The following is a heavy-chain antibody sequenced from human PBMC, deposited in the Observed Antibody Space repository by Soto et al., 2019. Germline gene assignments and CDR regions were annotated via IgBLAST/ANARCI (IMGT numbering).Heavy chain of an antibody. J-gene: IGHJ5*02. D-gene: IGHD3-10*01. CDR3: ARVVTMVRGVTPQGFDP. CDR1: GFSFTANW. V-gene: IGHV5-51*01. Sequence: GESVKISCRGSGFSFTANWIVWVRRLPGKVLEWMGMIYPGDSDTRYSPSLQGQVTISADKSISTTYLQWSSLKASDSAMYYCARVVTMVRGVTPQGFDPWSQGTLVT. CDR2: IYPGDSDT.